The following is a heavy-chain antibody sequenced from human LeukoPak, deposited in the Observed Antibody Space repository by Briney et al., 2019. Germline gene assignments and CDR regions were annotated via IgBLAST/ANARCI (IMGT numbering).Heavy chain of an antibody. CDR1: GFTFSNAW. CDR3: AKDSHPSLPTHGMDV. Sequence: GGSLRLSCAASGFTFSNAWMSWVRQAPGKGLEWVGRIKSKTDGGTTDYAAPVKGRFTISRDDSKNTLYLQMNSLRAEDTALYYCAKDSHPSLPTHGMDVWGQGTTVTVSS. J-gene: IGHJ6*02. CDR2: IKSKTDGGTT. V-gene: IGHV3-15*05.